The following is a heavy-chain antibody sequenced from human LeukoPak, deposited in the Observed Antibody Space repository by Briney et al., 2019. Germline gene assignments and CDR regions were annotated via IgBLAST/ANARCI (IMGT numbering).Heavy chain of an antibody. CDR3: ARDLAISYHFDY. V-gene: IGHV3-30-3*01. CDR2: ISFDGTKK. CDR1: GFIFSEYA. D-gene: IGHD3-10*01. J-gene: IGHJ4*02. Sequence: PGRSLRLSCEASGFIFSEYAIHWVRQAPGKGLEWVAVISFDGTKKYHADSVKGRFTIYRDNSENMLYLQMNSLRAEDTAVYYCARDLAISYHFDYWGQGTLVTVSS.